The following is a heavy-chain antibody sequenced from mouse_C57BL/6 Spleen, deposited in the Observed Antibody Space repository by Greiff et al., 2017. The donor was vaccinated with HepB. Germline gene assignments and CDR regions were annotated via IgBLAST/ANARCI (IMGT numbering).Heavy chain of an antibody. V-gene: IGHV1-64*01. J-gene: IGHJ3*01. Sequence: VQLQQPGAELVKPGASVKLSCTASGYTFTSYWMHWVKQRPGQGLEWIGMIHPNSGSTNYNEKFKSKATMTVDKSSSTAYMQLSSLTSEDSAVYYCASPLAYWGQGTLVTVSA. CDR1: GYTFTSYW. CDR3: ASPLAY. CDR2: IHPNSGST.